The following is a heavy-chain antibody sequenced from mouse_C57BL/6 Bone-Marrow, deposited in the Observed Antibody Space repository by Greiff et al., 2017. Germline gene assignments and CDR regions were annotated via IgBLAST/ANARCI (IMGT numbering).Heavy chain of an antibody. CDR1: GYTFTSYW. CDR3: AREETTAVWYFDV. J-gene: IGHJ1*03. V-gene: IGHV1-64*01. D-gene: IGHD1-2*01. CDR2: IHPNSGST. Sequence: QVQLQQPGAELVKPGASVTLSCKASGYTFTSYWMHWVKPRPGQGLEWIGMIHPNSGSTNYNEKFKSKATLTVDKSSSTAYMQLSSLTSEDSAVYYCAREETTAVWYFDVWGTGTTVTVSA.